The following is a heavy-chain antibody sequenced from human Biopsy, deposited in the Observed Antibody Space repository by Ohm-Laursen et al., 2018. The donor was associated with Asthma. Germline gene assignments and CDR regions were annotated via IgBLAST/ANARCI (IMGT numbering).Heavy chain of an antibody. D-gene: IGHD3-22*01. Sequence: GTLSLTCAVSGGSITSSSYYWGWIRQPPGKGMEWIGSMYHSGSPYYPPSFKSRATISVDTSKNQLSLKMSSVTAADTAVYFCVRHQYSSSWSTFDYWGQGALVTVSS. V-gene: IGHV4-39*01. CDR1: GGSITSSSYY. J-gene: IGHJ4*02. CDR2: MYHSGSP. CDR3: VRHQYSSSWSTFDY.